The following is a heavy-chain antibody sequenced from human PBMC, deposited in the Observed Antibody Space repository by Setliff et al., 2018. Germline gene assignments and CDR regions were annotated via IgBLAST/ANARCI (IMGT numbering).Heavy chain of an antibody. J-gene: IGHJ3*02. CDR1: GGSISDYY. D-gene: IGHD1-26*01. V-gene: IGHV4-4*07. CDR2: IYTSGST. CDR3: ARKGISALSGAFDM. Sequence: SETLSLTCTVSGGSISDYYWSWIRRPAGKGLEWIGRIYTSGSTNYNPSLKSRVTMSVDTSKNQFSLKLSSVTAADTAVYYCARKGISALSGAFDMWGQGTMVTVSS.